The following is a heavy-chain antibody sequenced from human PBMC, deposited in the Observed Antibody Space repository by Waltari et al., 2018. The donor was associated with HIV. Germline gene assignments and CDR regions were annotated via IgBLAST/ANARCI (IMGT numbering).Heavy chain of an antibody. CDR1: EFTVSSDY. V-gene: IGHV3-53*02. J-gene: IGHJ3*02. Sequence: EVQLVETGGGLIQPGGSLRLSCAASEFTVSSDYMSWVRQAQGKGRELGSVIYSCGSTYYAESVKGRFTISRDNSKNTLYLQMNSLRAEDTAIYYCARGSEYSGYADAFDIWGQGTMVTVSS. D-gene: IGHD5-12*01. CDR3: ARGSEYSGYADAFDI. CDR2: IYSCGST.